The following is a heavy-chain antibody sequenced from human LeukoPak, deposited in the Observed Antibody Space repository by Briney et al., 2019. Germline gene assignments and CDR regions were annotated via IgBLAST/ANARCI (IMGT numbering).Heavy chain of an antibody. CDR1: GLTVSNNR. CDR3: VREREGSNSGH. Sequence: PGGSPRLACAASGLTVSNNRLRWGRQTPGMGLEWVSTIYSDGNTYNPDSVKGRYTISRDGSNNTLYLQLNSLRTEDRAIYYCVREREGSNSGHWGQGTLGTVSS. V-gene: IGHV3-53*01. J-gene: IGHJ4*02. CDR2: IYSDGNT. D-gene: IGHD1-26*01.